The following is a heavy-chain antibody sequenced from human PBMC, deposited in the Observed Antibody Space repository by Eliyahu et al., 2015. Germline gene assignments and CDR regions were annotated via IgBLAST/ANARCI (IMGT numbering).Heavy chain of an antibody. Sequence: EVQLVESGGGLVKPGGSLRLSCAASGFTFXXYXXNWVRQAPGKGLEWVSSISSSSSYIYYADSVKGRFTISRDNAKNSLYLQMNSLRAEDTAVYYCARDLVDTAMVTVFAGEFDYWGQGTLVTVSS. J-gene: IGHJ4*02. CDR2: ISSSSSYI. CDR1: GFTFXXYX. CDR3: ARDLVDTAMVTVFAGEFDY. V-gene: IGHV3-21*01. D-gene: IGHD5-18*01.